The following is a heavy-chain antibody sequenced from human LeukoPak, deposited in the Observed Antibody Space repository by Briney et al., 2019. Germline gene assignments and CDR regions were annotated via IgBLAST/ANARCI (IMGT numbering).Heavy chain of an antibody. D-gene: IGHD3-16*01. J-gene: IGHJ6*02. V-gene: IGHV3-23*01. Sequence: GGSLRLSCTASGFTFSNYAMTWVRQAPGKGLEWVSSISGTGGRTYSADSVKGRFTISRNNSRNTLYLQMKNLRVEHTAVYYCAKGLHGGVGYGVDVWGQGTTVSVSS. CDR2: ISGTGGRT. CDR3: AKGLHGGVGYGVDV. CDR1: GFTFSNYA.